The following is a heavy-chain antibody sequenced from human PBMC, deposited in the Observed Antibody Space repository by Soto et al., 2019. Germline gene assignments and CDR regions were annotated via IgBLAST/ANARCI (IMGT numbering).Heavy chain of an antibody. J-gene: IGHJ6*02. CDR1: GFTFSSYS. V-gene: IGHV3-21*01. CDR2: ISSSSSYI. D-gene: IGHD3-22*01. Sequence: EVQLVESGGGLVKPGGSLRLSCAASGFTFSSYSMNWVRQAPGKGLEWVSSISSSSSYIYYADSVKGRFTISRDNAKNSLYLQMNSLRAEDTAVYYCARSRPPSMRVATGDYYYYGMDVWGQGTTVTVSS. CDR3: ARSRPPSMRVATGDYYYYGMDV.